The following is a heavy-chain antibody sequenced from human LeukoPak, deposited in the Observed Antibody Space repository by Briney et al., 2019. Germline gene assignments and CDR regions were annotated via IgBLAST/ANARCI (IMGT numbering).Heavy chain of an antibody. D-gene: IGHD6-13*01. CDR1: GFTFDDYA. CDR3: AKDRSSSSPPYYFDY. V-gene: IGHV3-9*01. J-gene: IGHJ4*02. CDR2: ISWNSGSI. Sequence: PGGSLRLSCVASGFTFDDYAMHWVRHAPGKGLEWVSGISWNSGSIGYADSVKGRFTISRDNAKNSLYLQMNSLRAEDTALYYCAKDRSSSSPPYYFDYWGQGTLVTVSS.